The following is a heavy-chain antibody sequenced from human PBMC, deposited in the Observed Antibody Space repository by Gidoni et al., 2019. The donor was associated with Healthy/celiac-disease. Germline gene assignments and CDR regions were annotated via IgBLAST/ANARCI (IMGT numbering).Heavy chain of an antibody. Sequence: QVQLVESGGGVVQPGRSLRLSCAASGFTFSSYGMHWVRQAPGKGLEWVAVIWYDGSNKYYADSVKGRFTISRDNSKNTLYLQMNSLRAEDTAVYYCARGGLLLYFDYWGQGTLVTVSS. CDR3: ARGGLLLYFDY. V-gene: IGHV3-33*01. CDR2: IWYDGSNK. CDR1: GFTFSSYG. J-gene: IGHJ4*02. D-gene: IGHD2-15*01.